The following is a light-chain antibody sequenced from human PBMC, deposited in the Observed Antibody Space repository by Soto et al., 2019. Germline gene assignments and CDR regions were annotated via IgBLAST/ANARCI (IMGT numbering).Light chain of an antibody. Sequence: QSVLTQPASVSGSPGQSRTISFTGTSSDVGGYNYVAWYQQHPGKAPKLLISEVTDRPSGVSNRFSGSKSGNTASLTISGLQADDEADYYCSSYTSSSTYVFGPGTKVTVL. CDR3: SSYTSSSTYV. CDR2: EVT. J-gene: IGLJ1*01. V-gene: IGLV2-14*01. CDR1: SSDVGGYNY.